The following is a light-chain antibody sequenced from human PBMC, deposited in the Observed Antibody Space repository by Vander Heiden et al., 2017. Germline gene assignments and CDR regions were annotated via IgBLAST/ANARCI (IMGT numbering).Light chain of an antibody. Sequence: LMLTEPHSVSESTGPTVTISCTGSSGPVASNYVPWYQPHTGSSPTPVLYHKDQSASGVPDRVSGSLDSSSNSASLTIAGLKTEDDADYYCQSYETNSHVFGTGTKVTVL. CDR1: SGPVASNY. CDR3: QSYETNSHV. J-gene: IGLJ1*01. V-gene: IGLV6-57*01. CDR2: HKD.